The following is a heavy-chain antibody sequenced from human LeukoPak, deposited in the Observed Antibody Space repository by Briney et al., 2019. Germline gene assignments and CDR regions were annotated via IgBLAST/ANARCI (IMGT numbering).Heavy chain of an antibody. D-gene: IGHD3-22*01. CDR3: ARVKEWLLLRLFDY. CDR2: ISAYNGNT. J-gene: IGHJ4*02. V-gene: IGHV1-18*01. CDR1: GYTFTSYG. Sequence: GASVKVSCKASGYTFTSYGVSWVRQAPGQGLEWMGWISAYNGNTNYAQKLQGRVTMTTDTSTSTAYMELRSLRSDDTAVYYCARVKEWLLLRLFDYWGQGTLVTVSS.